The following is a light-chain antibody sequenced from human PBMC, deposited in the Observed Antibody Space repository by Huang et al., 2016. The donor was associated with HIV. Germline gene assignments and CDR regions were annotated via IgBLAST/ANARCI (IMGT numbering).Light chain of an antibody. J-gene: IGKJ2*01. CDR2: DSS. CDR1: QGISYY. CDR3: QKYDMAPYT. V-gene: IGKV1-27*01. Sequence: DIQMTQSPSSLSASVGDRVTITCRASQGISYYLAWYQQKPGRIPKLLISDSSTLQPGVPSRISGGGSGTDFALTISGLQPEDVATYFCQKYDMAPYTFGQGTKLDLK.